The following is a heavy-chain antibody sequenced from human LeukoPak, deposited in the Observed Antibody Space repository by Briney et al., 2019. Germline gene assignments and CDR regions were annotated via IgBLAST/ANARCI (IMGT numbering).Heavy chain of an antibody. CDR1: GGSISRYY. V-gene: IGHV4-4*07. CDR2: IDTSGST. J-gene: IGHJ5*02. D-gene: IGHD6-13*01. CDR3: ARDGGIAAAGNWFDP. Sequence: SGTLSLTLTGSGGSISRYYWSWIGQPAWKGLDGIGRIDTSGSTNYNPYLKSRVTISVDKSKNQFSLKLSSVTAADTAVYYCARDGGIAAAGNWFDPWGQGTLVTVSS.